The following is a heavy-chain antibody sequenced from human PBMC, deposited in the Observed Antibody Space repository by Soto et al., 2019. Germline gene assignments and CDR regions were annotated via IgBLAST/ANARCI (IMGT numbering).Heavy chain of an antibody. J-gene: IGHJ6*03. CDR1: GFTFSNAW. V-gene: IGHV3-15*01. Sequence: GGSLRLSCAASGFTFSNAWMSWVRQAPGKGLEWVGRIKSKTDGGTTDYAAPVKGRFTISRDDSKNTLYLQMNSLKTEDTAVYYCRGGSGSGSYYNFGFYYYYYYMDVWGKGTTVTVSS. D-gene: IGHD3-10*01. CDR2: IKSKTDGGTT. CDR3: RGGSGSGSYYNFGFYYYYYYMDV.